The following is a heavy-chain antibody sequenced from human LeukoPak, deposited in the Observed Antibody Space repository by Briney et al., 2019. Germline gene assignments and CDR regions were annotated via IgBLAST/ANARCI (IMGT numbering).Heavy chain of an antibody. Sequence: PGGSLRLSCAASGFTFSSYEVNWVRQAPGKGLEWVSYISSSGSTIYYADSVKGRFTISRDNAKNSLYLQMNSLRAEDTAVYYCARADRLGAALLASFGYWGQGTLVTVSS. D-gene: IGHD3-16*01. V-gene: IGHV3-48*03. CDR3: ARADRLGAALLASFGY. J-gene: IGHJ4*02. CDR1: GFTFSSYE. CDR2: ISSSGSTI.